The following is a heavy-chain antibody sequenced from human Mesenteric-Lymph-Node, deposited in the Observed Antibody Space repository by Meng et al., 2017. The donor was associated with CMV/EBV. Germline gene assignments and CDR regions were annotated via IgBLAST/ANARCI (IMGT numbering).Heavy chain of an antibody. CDR1: GGSFSGSH. V-gene: IGHV4-34*01. D-gene: IGHD2-2*01. Sequence: SETLSLTCAMSGGSFSGSHWGWMRQPPGKGLEWIGEINHSGSTNYNPSLKSRVSISLDTSKNQFSLKLRSGTAADTAVYYCARDFPFTSRRDAFDIWGQGTMVTVSS. CDR2: INHSGST. J-gene: IGHJ3*02. CDR3: ARDFPFTSRRDAFDI.